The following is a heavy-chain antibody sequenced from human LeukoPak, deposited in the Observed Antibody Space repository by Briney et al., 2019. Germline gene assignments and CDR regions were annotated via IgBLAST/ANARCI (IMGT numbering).Heavy chain of an antibody. CDR3: ARVRIAARPGIDY. V-gene: IGHV3-74*01. CDR2: INSDGSST. J-gene: IGHJ4*02. D-gene: IGHD6-6*01. CDR1: GFTFSSYW. Sequence: GGSLRLSCAASGFTFSSYWMHWVRQAPGKGLVWVSRINSDGSSTSYADSVKGRFTISRDNAKNSLYLQMNSLRAEDTAVYYCARVRIAARPGIDYWGQGTLVTVSS.